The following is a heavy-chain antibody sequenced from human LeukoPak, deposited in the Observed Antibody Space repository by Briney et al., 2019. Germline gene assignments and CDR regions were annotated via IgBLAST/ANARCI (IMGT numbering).Heavy chain of an antibody. CDR2: ISYDGSNK. Sequence: PGGSLRLSCAASGFTFSSYGMPWVRQAPGKGLEWVAVISYDGSNKYYADSVKGRFTISRDNSKNTLYLQMNSLRAEDTAVYYCAKDGAARTYYYYYGMDVWGQGTTVTVSS. CDR3: AKDGAARTYYYYYGMDV. V-gene: IGHV3-30*18. J-gene: IGHJ6*02. CDR1: GFTFSSYG. D-gene: IGHD6-6*01.